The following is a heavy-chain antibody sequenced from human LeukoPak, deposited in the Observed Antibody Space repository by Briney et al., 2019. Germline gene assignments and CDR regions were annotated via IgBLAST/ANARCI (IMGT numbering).Heavy chain of an antibody. J-gene: IGHJ4*02. CDR1: GFTFSSYG. CDR2: IRYDGSNE. V-gene: IGHV3-30*02. Sequence: PGGSLRLSCVASGFTFSSYGMHWVRQAPGKGLEWVAFIRYDGSNEYVDSVKGRFTISRDNSKNTLYLQMNSLRVEDTAVYYCAKGASSWSRTYFDYWGQGTLVTVSS. CDR3: AKGASSWSRTYFDY. D-gene: IGHD6-13*01.